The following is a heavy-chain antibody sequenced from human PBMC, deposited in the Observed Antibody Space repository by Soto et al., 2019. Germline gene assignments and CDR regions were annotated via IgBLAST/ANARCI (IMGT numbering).Heavy chain of an antibody. Sequence: QVQLVESGGGMVQPGRSLRLSCAASGFTFSSYGMHWVRQAPDKGLEWVEDIAYDGSNKYYADSVKGRFTISRDNSKNTLYLQMNSLRAEDTAVYYCAKDESGRGVTVIVVVPFGYGGQGTLVTFAS. D-gene: IGHD3-22*01. CDR3: AKDESGRGVTVIVVVPFGY. CDR2: IAYDGSNK. CDR1: GFTFSSYG. V-gene: IGHV3-30*18. J-gene: IGHJ4*02.